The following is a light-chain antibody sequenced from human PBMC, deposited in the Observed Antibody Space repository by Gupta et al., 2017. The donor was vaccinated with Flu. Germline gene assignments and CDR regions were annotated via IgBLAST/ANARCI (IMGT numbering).Light chain of an antibody. V-gene: IGKV3-20*01. Sequence: RATLSCRASQRVTSYYLAWYQQKPGQAPRLLIYAASTRAAGIPDRFSGSGSGTDFTLTISRLEPEDSAVYYCHQYGNAPAYTFGQGTKLEI. CDR2: AAS. J-gene: IGKJ2*01. CDR3: HQYGNAPAYT. CDR1: QRVTSYY.